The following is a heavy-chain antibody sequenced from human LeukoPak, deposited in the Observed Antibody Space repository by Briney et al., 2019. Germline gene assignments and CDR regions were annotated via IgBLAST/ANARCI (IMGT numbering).Heavy chain of an antibody. V-gene: IGHV3-23*01. CDR2: ISGSGGST. CDR1: GFTLSSYA. Sequence: GRSLRLSCVVSGFTLSSYAMHWVRQAPGKGLEWVSAISGSGGSTYYADSVKGRCTISRDNSKNTLYLQMNSLRAEDTAVYYCAKDSIVGATTFDYWGQGTLVTVSS. D-gene: IGHD1-26*01. J-gene: IGHJ4*02. CDR3: AKDSIVGATTFDY.